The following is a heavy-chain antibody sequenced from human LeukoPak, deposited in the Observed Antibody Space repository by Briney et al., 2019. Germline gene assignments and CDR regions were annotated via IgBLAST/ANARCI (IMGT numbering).Heavy chain of an antibody. CDR1: GFTFSSYA. CDR2: ISYDGSNK. CDR3: ARDTPLSYYYYGMDV. V-gene: IGHV3-30*04. Sequence: GILRLSCAASGFTFSSYAMHWVRQAPGKGLEWVAVISYDGSNKYYADSVKGRFTISRDNSKNTLYLQMNSLRAEDTAVYYCARDTPLSYYYYGMDVWGQGTTVTVSS. J-gene: IGHJ6*02.